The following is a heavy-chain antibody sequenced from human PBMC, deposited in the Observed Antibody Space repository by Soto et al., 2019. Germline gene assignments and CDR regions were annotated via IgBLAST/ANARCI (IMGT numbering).Heavy chain of an antibody. V-gene: IGHV1-18*01. J-gene: IGHJ5*02. CDR3: ARCLNLAAAGIDNWFDP. D-gene: IGHD6-13*01. CDR1: GYTFTSYG. Sequence: ASVKVSCKASGYTFTSYGISWVRQAPGQGLEWMGWISAYNGNTNYAQKLQGRVTMTTDTSTSTAYMELRSLRSDDTAVYYCARCLNLAAAGIDNWFDPWGQGTLVTVSS. CDR2: ISAYNGNT.